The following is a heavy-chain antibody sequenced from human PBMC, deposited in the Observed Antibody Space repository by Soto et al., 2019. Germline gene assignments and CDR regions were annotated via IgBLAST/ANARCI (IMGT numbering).Heavy chain of an antibody. V-gene: IGHV3-23*01. CDR1: GFTFSSYA. D-gene: IGHD3-9*01. CDR3: VAQYDILTGYPEPDYYYYYGMDV. J-gene: IGHJ6*02. Sequence: GVSLRLSCAASGFTFSSYAMSWVRQAPGKGLEWVSAISGSGGSTYYADSVKGRFTISRDNSKNTLYLQMNSLRAEDTAVYYCVAQYDILTGYPEPDYYYYYGMDVWGQGTTVTVSS. CDR2: ISGSGGST.